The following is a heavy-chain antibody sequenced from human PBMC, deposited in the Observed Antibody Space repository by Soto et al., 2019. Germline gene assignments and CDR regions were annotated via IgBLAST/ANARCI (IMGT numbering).Heavy chain of an antibody. Sequence: GGSLRLSCAASGFTFSSYAMSWVRQAPGKGLEWVSAISGSGGSTYYADSVEGRFTISRDNSKNTLYLQMNSLRAEDTAVYYCAKSRSDYGSGSYYNPNWFDPWGQGTLVTVSS. CDR3: AKSRSDYGSGSYYNPNWFDP. V-gene: IGHV3-23*01. D-gene: IGHD3-10*01. CDR2: ISGSGGST. CDR1: GFTFSSYA. J-gene: IGHJ5*02.